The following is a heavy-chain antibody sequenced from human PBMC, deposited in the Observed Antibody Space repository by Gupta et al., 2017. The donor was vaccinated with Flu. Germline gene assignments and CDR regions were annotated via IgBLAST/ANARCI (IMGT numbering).Heavy chain of an antibody. CDR2: GNT. J-gene: IGHJ1*01. D-gene: IGHD6-13*01. Sequence: GNTYYNPSLKSRVSISIDTSKKQFSLKLSSVTAADTAVYYCARVGVGAAAGRTDFQHWGQGTLVTVSS. CDR3: ARVGVGAAAGRTDFQH. V-gene: IGHV4-31*02.